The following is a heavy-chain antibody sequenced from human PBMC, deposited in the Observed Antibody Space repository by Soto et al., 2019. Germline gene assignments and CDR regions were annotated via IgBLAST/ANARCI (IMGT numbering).Heavy chain of an antibody. CDR3: ARRDNSGWYSLDY. CDR2: VSPSGSNT. Sequence: PGGSLRLSCAVSGFIFSNYPMSWVRQAPGKGLEWVSSVSPSGSNTYYADSVKGRFTMSRDNSENRLHLQVNSLRAEDTAVYFCARRDNSGWYSLDYWGKGTLVTVSS. CDR1: GFIFSNYP. V-gene: IGHV3-23*01. J-gene: IGHJ4*02. D-gene: IGHD6-19*01.